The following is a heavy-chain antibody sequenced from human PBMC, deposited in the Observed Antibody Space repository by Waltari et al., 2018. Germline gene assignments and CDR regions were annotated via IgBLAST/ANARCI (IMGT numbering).Heavy chain of an antibody. J-gene: IGHJ4*02. D-gene: IGHD1-26*01. CDR2: ISGSGRRK. CDR3: AKYRCSYSGSYSYYFDY. CDR1: GFTFSSYA. V-gene: IGHV3-23*01. Sequence: EVQLLESGGGLVQPGGSLRLSCAASGFTFSSYAMSWVRQAPGKGLEWVSAISGSGRRKYYADSVKVRFTISRDNSKSTLCLQMNSLRSEDTPVYYCAKYRCSYSGSYSYYFDYWGQGTLVTVSS.